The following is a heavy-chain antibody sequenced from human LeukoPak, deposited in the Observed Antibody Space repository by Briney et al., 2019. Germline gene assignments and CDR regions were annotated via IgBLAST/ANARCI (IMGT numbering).Heavy chain of an antibody. J-gene: IGHJ3*02. D-gene: IGHD5-24*01. Sequence: PGGSLRLSCVASGFALSNNYMSWVRQAPGKGLEWVSVIYWGDSTYYADSVQGRFIISRDNSKDTLHLQMNSLRAEDTAVYYCARVIRRDGYNSTKFDAFDIWGQGTMITVSS. CDR3: ARVIRRDGYNSTKFDAFDI. V-gene: IGHV3-66*01. CDR2: IYWGDST. CDR1: GFALSNNY.